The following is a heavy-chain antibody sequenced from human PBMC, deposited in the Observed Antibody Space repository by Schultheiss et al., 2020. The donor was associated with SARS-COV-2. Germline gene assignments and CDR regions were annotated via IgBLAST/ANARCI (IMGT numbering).Heavy chain of an antibody. Sequence: ASVKVSCKVSGYTFTGYYMHWVRQAPGQGLEWMGIINPSGGSTSYAQKFQGRVTMTTDTSTSTAYMELSSLRSDDTAVYYCARVPVGYCSSTSCFIDYYYGMDVWGQGTTVTVSS. CDR1: GYTFTGYY. D-gene: IGHD2-2*01. V-gene: IGHV1-46*01. J-gene: IGHJ6*02. CDR3: ARVPVGYCSSTSCFIDYYYGMDV. CDR2: INPSGGST.